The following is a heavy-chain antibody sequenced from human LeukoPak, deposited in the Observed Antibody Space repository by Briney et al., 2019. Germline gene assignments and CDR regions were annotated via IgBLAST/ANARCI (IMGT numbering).Heavy chain of an antibody. CDR3: ARGDCSSTICYSPMDV. CDR1: GYSISSGYY. D-gene: IGHD2-2*01. Sequence: PSETLSLTCTVSGYSISSGYYWVWIRQPPGKGLEWIGSIYRSGSTNYNPSLKSRVTISVDTSQNQFSLKVNSVTAADTAVYYCARGDCSSTICYSPMDVWGKRTTVTVSS. CDR2: IYRSGST. V-gene: IGHV4-38-2*02. J-gene: IGHJ6*03.